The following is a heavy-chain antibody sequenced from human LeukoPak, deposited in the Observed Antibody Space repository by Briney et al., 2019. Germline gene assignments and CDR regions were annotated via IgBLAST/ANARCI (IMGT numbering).Heavy chain of an antibody. CDR2: IIPMFDTT. J-gene: IGHJ4*02. CDR1: GYTFTGYY. CDR3: ARDRSYTPLAKGDYFDY. D-gene: IGHD3-16*01. Sequence: SVKVSCKASGYTFTGYYMNWVRQAPGQGLEWMGGIIPMFDTTNFAQKFQGRVTFTADKSTSTAYMELSSLRSEDTAVYYCARDRSYTPLAKGDYFDYWGQGTLVTVSS. V-gene: IGHV1-69*06.